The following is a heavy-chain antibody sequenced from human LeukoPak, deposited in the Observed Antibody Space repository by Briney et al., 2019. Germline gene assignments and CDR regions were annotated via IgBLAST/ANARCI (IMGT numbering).Heavy chain of an antibody. J-gene: IGHJ4*02. CDR3: AKNTSGTYLDY. D-gene: IGHD1-26*01. CDR1: GLSFSRYA. CDR2: ISGSGGRT. V-gene: IGHV3-23*01. Sequence: GGSLRLSCAASGLSFSRYAMSWVRQPPGKGLEWVSTISGSGGRTYYADSVKGRFTISRDNSKNMVYLQMNSLRAEDTAVYYCAKNTSGTYLDYWGQGILVTVPS.